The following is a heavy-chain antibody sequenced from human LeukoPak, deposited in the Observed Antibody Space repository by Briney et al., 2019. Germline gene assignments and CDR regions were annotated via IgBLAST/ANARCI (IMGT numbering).Heavy chain of an antibody. CDR1: VCSSSGDY. D-gene: IGHD3-9*01. Sequence: SETLFLTCAVYVCSSSGDYWSWIRQPPGKGLEWIGEINHSGITNYNPSLKSRVTISVDTSKNQLSLKLSSVTAAEAAGYYCARGRPSYYDILTGYYFNFDYWGQGTLVTVSS. CDR3: ARGRPSYYDILTGYYFNFDY. J-gene: IGHJ4*02. CDR2: INHSGIT. V-gene: IGHV4-34*01.